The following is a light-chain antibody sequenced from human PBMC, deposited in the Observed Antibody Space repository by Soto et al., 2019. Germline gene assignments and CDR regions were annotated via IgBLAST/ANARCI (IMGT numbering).Light chain of an antibody. J-gene: IGLJ1*01. CDR2: EVS. CDR3: SFYAGSKRL. Sequence: QSALTQPPSPSGSPGQSVTISCTGTSSDVGGYNYVSWYQQHPGKAPKLMIYEVSRRRSGVPDRFSGSNSGNTASLTVSGLHAEDEAYDYCSFYAGSKRLFVTRTKVTVL. CDR1: SSDVGGYNY. V-gene: IGLV2-8*01.